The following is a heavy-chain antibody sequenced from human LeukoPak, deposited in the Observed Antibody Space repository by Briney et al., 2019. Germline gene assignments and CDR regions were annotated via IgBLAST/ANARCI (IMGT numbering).Heavy chain of an antibody. Sequence: SEPLSLTCTVYGGSIRSGGYYYWSWIRQHPGKGLEWIGYIYYSGNTYYNPSLKSRVTISVDTSKNQFSLKLTSVTAAGTAVYYCARGACSRTSCYNKYFDYWGQGTLVTVSS. CDR2: IYYSGNT. J-gene: IGHJ4*02. CDR3: ARGACSRTSCYNKYFDY. CDR1: GGSIRSGGYYY. V-gene: IGHV4-31*03. D-gene: IGHD2-2*02.